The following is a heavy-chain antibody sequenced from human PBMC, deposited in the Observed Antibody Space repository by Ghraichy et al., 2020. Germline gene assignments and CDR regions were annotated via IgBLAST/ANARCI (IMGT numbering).Heavy chain of an antibody. CDR3: ARQGIVVVPAAIISNWFDP. J-gene: IGHJ5*02. V-gene: IGHV4-39*01. Sequence: SETLSLTCTVSGGSISSSSYYWGWIRQPPGKGLEWIGSIYYSGSTYYNPSLKSRVTISVDTSKNQFSLKLSSVTAADTAVYYCARQGIVVVPAAIISNWFDPWGQGTLVTVSS. D-gene: IGHD2-2*02. CDR1: GGSISSSSYY. CDR2: IYYSGST.